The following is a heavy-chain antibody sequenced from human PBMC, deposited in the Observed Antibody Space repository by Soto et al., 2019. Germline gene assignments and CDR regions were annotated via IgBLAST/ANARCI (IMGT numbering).Heavy chain of an antibody. V-gene: IGHV4-34*01. J-gene: IGHJ6*02. CDR1: GGAFSGYY. Sequence: TSETLSLTCAGYGGAFSGYYWSWFRQPPGEGVEWIGGINHSGSTNYNPSLKSRVTISVDTSKNQFSLKLSSVTAADTAVYYCASSDYDFWSGYPNYYYGMDVWGQGTTVTVSS. CDR3: ASSDYDFWSGYPNYYYGMDV. D-gene: IGHD3-3*01. CDR2: INHSGST.